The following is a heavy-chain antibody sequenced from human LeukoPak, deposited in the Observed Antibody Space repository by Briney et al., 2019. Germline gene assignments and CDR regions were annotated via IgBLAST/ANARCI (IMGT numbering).Heavy chain of an antibody. D-gene: IGHD6-13*01. V-gene: IGHV3-23*01. CDR3: AKDRESAAAAPFDY. Sequence: PGGSLRLSCAASGFIFSNYGMNWVRQAPGKGLEWVSGIGPSGVTTYYADSVKGRFTISRDNSKNTVFLLMNSLRAEDTAVYYCAKDRESAAAAPFDYWGQGTLVTVSS. CDR2: IGPSGVTT. CDR1: GFIFSNYG. J-gene: IGHJ4*02.